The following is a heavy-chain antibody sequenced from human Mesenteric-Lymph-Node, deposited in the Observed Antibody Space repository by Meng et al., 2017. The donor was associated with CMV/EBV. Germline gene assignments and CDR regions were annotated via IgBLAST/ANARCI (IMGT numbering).Heavy chain of an antibody. CDR1: GFTFSRYS. J-gene: IGHJ6*02. CDR3: AKDAPYYYGMDV. V-gene: IGHV3-30-3*01. Sequence: GESLKISCAASGFTFSRYSIHWVRQAPGKGLEWVALISNDGSNKYYADSVKGRFTISRDNAKNSLYLQVNSLRDEDTAVYYCAKDAPYYYGMDVWGQGTTVTVSS. CDR2: ISNDGSNK.